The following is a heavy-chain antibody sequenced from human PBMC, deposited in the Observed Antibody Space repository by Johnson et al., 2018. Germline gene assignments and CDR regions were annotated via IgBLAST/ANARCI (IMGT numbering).Heavy chain of an antibody. J-gene: IGHJ6*02. CDR3: WKHYYYFVLDV. Sequence: VQLVQSGGGLVQPGGSLRLSCAASGFTFSSYWMTWVRQAPGKGLEWVVHINKDGSEKYYVDSVKGRFTISRDNAKNSLYLQMNSLRAEDTAVYRLWKHYYYFVLDVGGQGTTVTVSS. CDR1: GFTFSSYW. CDR2: INKDGSEK. D-gene: IGHD1-1*01. V-gene: IGHV3-7*01.